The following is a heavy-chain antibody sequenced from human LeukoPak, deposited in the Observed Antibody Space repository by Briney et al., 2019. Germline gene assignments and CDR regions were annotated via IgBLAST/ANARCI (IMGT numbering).Heavy chain of an antibody. Sequence: PGGSLRLSCAASGFTFSSYSMNWVRQAPGKGLEWVSSISSSSSYIYYADSVKGRFTTSRDNAKNSLYLQMNSLRAEDTAVYYCARDEGFGVVVYYYYGMDVWGQGTTVTVSS. D-gene: IGHD3-3*01. CDR1: GFTFSSYS. V-gene: IGHV3-21*01. CDR3: ARDEGFGVVVYYYYGMDV. CDR2: ISSSSSYI. J-gene: IGHJ6*02.